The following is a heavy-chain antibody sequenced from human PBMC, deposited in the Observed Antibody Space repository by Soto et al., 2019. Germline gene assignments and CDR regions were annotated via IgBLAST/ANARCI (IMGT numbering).Heavy chain of an antibody. J-gene: IGHJ6*02. V-gene: IGHV5-51*01. CDR2: IFPGYSDT. D-gene: IGHD1-1*01. CDR1: GFSLNTYW. Sequence: VESLKVSCEASGFSLNTYWIAWVRQMPGKGLEWLGAIFPGYSDTRYSPSFLGQVNISSDRSTSTAYLQWNSLKVSDTAIYSCARPGLPDSRSGFNNCMEVWDRGPTVTAS. CDR3: ARPGLPDSRSGFNNCMEV.